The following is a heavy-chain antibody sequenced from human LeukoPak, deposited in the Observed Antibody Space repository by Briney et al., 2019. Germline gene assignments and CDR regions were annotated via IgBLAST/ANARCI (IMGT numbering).Heavy chain of an antibody. CDR1: GFTFSSYG. CDR2: IRYDGSNK. CDR3: AKAPPGAFDI. Sequence: GGSLRLSCAASGFTFSSYGMHRVRQAPGKGLEWVAFIRYDGSNKYYADSVKGRFTISRDNSKNTLYLQMNSLRAEDTAVYYWAKAPPGAFDIWGQGPMVTVSS. V-gene: IGHV3-30*02. J-gene: IGHJ3*02.